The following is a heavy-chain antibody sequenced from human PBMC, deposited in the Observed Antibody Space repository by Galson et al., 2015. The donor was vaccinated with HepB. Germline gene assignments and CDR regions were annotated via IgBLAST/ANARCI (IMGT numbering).Heavy chain of an antibody. CDR2: IYTRDSDT. CDR1: GFTFTNFW. J-gene: IGHJ3*02. V-gene: IGHV5-51*03. Sequence: QCRSQVTTPSLFLRISVEASGFTFTNFWKGWVRQRPGKGLEWMGIIYTRDSDTRYSPSFQGQVTISADKSISNAYLQWTSLKASDTAMFYCARVKYSSSYFSAFDIWGQGTMVTVSS. CDR3: ARVKYSSSYFSAFDI. D-gene: IGHD6-6*01.